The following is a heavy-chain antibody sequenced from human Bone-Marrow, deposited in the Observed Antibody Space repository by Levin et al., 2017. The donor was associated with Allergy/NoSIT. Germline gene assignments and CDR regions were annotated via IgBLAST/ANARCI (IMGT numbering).Heavy chain of an antibody. J-gene: IGHJ4*02. D-gene: IGHD6-19*01. Sequence: GGSLRLSCAASGFTFSSYGMHWVRQAPGKGLEWVAVISYDGSNKYYADSVKGRFTISRDNSKNTLYLQMNSLRAEDTAVYYGAKQLRNLSSGWYYFDYWGQGTLVTVSS. CDR1: GFTFSSYG. V-gene: IGHV3-30*18. CDR3: AKQLRNLSSGWYYFDY. CDR2: ISYDGSNK.